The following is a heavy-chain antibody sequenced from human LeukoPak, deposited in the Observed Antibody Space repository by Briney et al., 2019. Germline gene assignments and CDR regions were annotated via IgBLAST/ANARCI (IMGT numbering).Heavy chain of an antibody. J-gene: IGHJ1*01. CDR2: ISSSSSYI. CDR1: GFTFCSFS. Sequence: PGGSLRLSCSASGFTFCSFSMNWVPPAPGQGLEWGSSISSSSSYIYYADTVKGRFNNPRDNAKNSLYLQMSSLRAEDTAVYYRARDEGYFQQWGQGPLVTVSS. V-gene: IGHV3-21*01. CDR3: ARDEGYFQQ.